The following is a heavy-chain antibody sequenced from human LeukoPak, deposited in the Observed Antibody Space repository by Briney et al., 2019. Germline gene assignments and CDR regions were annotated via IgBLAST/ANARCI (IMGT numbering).Heavy chain of an antibody. Sequence: SETLSLTCTVSGGSISSSSYYWGWIRQPPGKGLEWIGSIYYSGSTYYNPSLKSRVTISVDTSKNQFSLKLSSVTAADTAVYYCAREIVTGNFDLWGRGTLVTVSS. CDR2: IYYSGST. V-gene: IGHV4-39*07. J-gene: IGHJ2*01. CDR1: GGSISSSSYY. CDR3: AREIVTGNFDL. D-gene: IGHD7-27*01.